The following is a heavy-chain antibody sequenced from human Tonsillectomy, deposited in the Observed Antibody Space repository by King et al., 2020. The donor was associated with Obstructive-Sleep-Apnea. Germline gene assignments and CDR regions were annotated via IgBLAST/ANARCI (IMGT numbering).Heavy chain of an antibody. CDR3: ASQGDLLELRDDALDI. CDR2: IFPAYSDT. D-gene: IGHD1-7*01. CDR1: GYNFAINW. J-gene: IGHJ3*02. Sequence: FQLVQSRAEVKKPGESLKISCKASGYNFAINWIGWVRQMPGKCLQWRGIIFPAYSDTRYSPSFQGRVTLSADKSISPAYLQWSRLKASDTAMYYCASQGDLLELRDDALDIWGQGTMVTVSS. V-gene: IGHV5-51*01.